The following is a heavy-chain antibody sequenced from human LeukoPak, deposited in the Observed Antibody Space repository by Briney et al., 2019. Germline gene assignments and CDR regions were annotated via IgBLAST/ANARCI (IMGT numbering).Heavy chain of an antibody. V-gene: IGHV1-46*01. D-gene: IGHD6-13*01. J-gene: IGHJ4*02. CDR3: TRGRGSSSWYEYFDS. CDR2: INPSGGST. Sequence: GASVKVSCKASGYTFTTYYMHWVRQAPGQGLEWMGIINPSGGSTSYAQKFQGRVTMTRDMSTSIVYMDLSSLRSEDTAVYYCTRGRGSSSWYEYFDSWGQGTLVTVSS. CDR1: GYTFTTYY.